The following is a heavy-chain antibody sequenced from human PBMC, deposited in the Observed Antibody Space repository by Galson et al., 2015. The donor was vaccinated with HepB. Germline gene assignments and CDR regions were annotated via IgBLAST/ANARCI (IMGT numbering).Heavy chain of an antibody. CDR2: ISSSSGTI. J-gene: IGHJ4*02. CDR1: GFTFSIQT. D-gene: IGHD4-17*01. Sequence: SLRLSCAASGFTFSIQTMNWVRQAPGKGLEWVSYISSSSGTINYGDSVKGRFTVSRDNGKNSLYLQMDSLRVEDTAVYYCAYGDYTGFDHWGQGTLVTVSS. V-gene: IGHV3-48*01. CDR3: AYGDYTGFDH.